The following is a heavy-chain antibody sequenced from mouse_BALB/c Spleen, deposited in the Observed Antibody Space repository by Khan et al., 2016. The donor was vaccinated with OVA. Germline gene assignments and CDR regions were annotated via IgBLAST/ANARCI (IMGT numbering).Heavy chain of an antibody. CDR3: ARSNAYGYFDV. Sequence: QIQLVQSGPELKKPGETVKISCKASGYTFTNYGMNWVKQAPGKGLKWLGWINTYTGEPTYANDFKGRFAFSLETSASTAYLHINNRKNEDTGTYFCARSNAYGYFDVWGAGTTVTVAS. CDR1: GYTFTNYG. V-gene: IGHV9-3-1*01. J-gene: IGHJ1*01. CDR2: INTYTGEP.